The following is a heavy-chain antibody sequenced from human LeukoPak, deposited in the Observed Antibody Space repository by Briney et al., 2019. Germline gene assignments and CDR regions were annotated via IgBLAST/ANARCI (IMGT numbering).Heavy chain of an antibody. J-gene: IGHJ4*02. CDR1: GYTFTNYG. Sequence: GASVKVSCKASGYTFTNYGISWVRQAPGQGLEWMGWISAYNGYTDYAQKLQFRVTMTTDTSTSTAYMELRSLRSDDTAVYYCARNPQGAWDRTNYFDYWGQGTLVTVSS. CDR2: ISAYNGYT. D-gene: IGHD1-26*01. CDR3: ARNPQGAWDRTNYFDY. V-gene: IGHV1-18*01.